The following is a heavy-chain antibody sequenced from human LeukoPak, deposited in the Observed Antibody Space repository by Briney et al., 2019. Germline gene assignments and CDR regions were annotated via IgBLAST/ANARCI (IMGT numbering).Heavy chain of an antibody. D-gene: IGHD5-24*01. J-gene: IGHJ3*02. CDR1: GGTFSSYA. CDR2: IIPIFGTA. V-gene: IGHV1-69*13. CDR3: ARGRRTDGAFDI. Sequence: ASVKVSCKASGGTFSSYAISWVRQAPGQGLEWMGGIIPIFGTANYAQKFQGRVTITADESTSTAYMELSSLRSEDTAVYYCARGRRTDGAFDIWGQGTMVTVSS.